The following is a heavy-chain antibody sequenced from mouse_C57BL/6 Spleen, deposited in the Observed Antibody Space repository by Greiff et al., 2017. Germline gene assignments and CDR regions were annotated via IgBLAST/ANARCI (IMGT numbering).Heavy chain of an antibody. V-gene: IGHV5-17*01. J-gene: IGHJ2*01. CDR2: ISSGSSTI. CDR1: GFTFSDYG. Sequence: EVMLVESGGGLVKPGGSLKLSCAASGFTFSDYGMHWVRQAPEKGLEWVAYISSGSSTIYYADTVKGRFTISRDNAKNTLFLQMTSLRSEDTAMYYCARDGREYFDYWGQGTTLTVPS. CDR3: ARDGREYFDY. D-gene: IGHD2-3*01.